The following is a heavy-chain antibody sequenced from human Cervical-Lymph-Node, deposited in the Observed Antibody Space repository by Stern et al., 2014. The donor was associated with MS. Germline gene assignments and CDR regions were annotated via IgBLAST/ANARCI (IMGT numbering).Heavy chain of an antibody. V-gene: IGHV3-66*01. CDR3: TREMAARRLDP. D-gene: IGHD5-24*01. J-gene: IGHJ5*02. CDR1: GSTVNSNY. CDR2: FYRGIST. Sequence: EVQLVESGGTLVQPGGSLRLSCAASGSTVNSNYMTWVRQAPGKGLEWVSIFYRGISTYYAESVKGRFSFSIDNSKNTLFLHMNNLRVEDTAMYYCTREMAARRLDPWGQGTLVIVSA.